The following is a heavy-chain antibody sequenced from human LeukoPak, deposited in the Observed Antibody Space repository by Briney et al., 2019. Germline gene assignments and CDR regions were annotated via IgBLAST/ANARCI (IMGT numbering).Heavy chain of an antibody. Sequence: GGSLRLSCAASGFTFSSYAMSWVRQAPGKGLEWVSAISGSGGSTYYANSVKGRFTISRDNSKNTLYLQMNSLRAEDTAVYYCAKETLYYYDSSGYYDYWGQGTLVTVSS. CDR3: AKETLYYYDSSGYYDY. V-gene: IGHV3-23*01. J-gene: IGHJ4*02. D-gene: IGHD3-22*01. CDR1: GFTFSSYA. CDR2: ISGSGGST.